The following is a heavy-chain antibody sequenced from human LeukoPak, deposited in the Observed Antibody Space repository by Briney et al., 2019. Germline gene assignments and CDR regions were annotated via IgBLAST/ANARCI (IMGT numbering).Heavy chain of an antibody. Sequence: GGSLRLYCAASGFTFSSYWMNWARQAPGKGLEWVASINHNGNVNYYVDSVKGRFTISRDNAKNSLYLQMSNLRAEDTAVYFCARGGGLDVWGQGATVTVSS. CDR2: INHNGNVN. D-gene: IGHD3-16*01. J-gene: IGHJ6*02. CDR1: GFTFSSYW. CDR3: ARGGGLDV. V-gene: IGHV3-7*03.